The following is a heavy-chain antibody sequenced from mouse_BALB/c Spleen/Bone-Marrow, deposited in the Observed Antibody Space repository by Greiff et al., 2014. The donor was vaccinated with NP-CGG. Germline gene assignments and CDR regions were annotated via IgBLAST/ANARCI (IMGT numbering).Heavy chain of an antibody. CDR2: IDPANGNT. CDR1: GFNIKDTY. Sequence: VQLQQSGAELVKPGAPVKLSCTASGFNIKDTYMHWVKQRPEQGLEWIGRIDPANGNTKYDPKFQGKATITADTSSNTAYLQLSSLTSEDTAVYYCARNGNYGAWFAYWGQGTLVTVSA. J-gene: IGHJ3*01. V-gene: IGHV14-3*02. D-gene: IGHD2-1*01. CDR3: ARNGNYGAWFAY.